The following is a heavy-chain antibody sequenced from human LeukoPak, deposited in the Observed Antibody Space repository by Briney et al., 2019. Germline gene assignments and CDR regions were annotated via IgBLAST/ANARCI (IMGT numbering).Heavy chain of an antibody. Sequence: GGSLRLSCAASGFTFDDYGMSWVRQAPGKGLEWVSGINWNGGSTGYADSVKGRFTISRDNAKNSLYLQMNSLRAEDTAVYYCAIHEYSSSYWYFDLWGRGTLVTVSS. V-gene: IGHV3-20*04. CDR3: AIHEYSSSYWYFDL. CDR1: GFTFDDYG. J-gene: IGHJ2*01. CDR2: INWNGGST. D-gene: IGHD6-6*01.